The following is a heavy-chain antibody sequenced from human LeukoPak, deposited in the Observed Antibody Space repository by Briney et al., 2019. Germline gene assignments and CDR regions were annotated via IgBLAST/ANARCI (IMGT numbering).Heavy chain of an antibody. J-gene: IGHJ3*02. CDR2: IYYRGST. D-gene: IGHD6-13*01. V-gene: IGHV4-39*07. CDR1: GGSSSSSSYY. CDR3: ARAIPPGYSSSWYPDAFDI. Sequence: PSETLSLTGTVSGGSSSSSSYYWGWIRQPPGKGLEWIGSIYYRGSTYYNPSLKRRVTISVDTSKNQFSLKLSSVTAADTAVYYCARAIPPGYSSSWYPDAFDIWGQGTMVTVSS.